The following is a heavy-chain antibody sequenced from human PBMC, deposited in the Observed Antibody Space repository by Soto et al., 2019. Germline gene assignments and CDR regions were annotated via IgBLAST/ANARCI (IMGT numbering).Heavy chain of an antibody. J-gene: IGHJ3*02. CDR2: IGGGSGTT. V-gene: IGHV3-23*01. D-gene: IGHD3-3*01. CDR3: AKDREIGDYDFWSGPAFDI. CDR1: GFTFSSYA. Sequence: GGSLRLSCAASGFTFSSYAMSWVRQAPGKGLEWVSAIGGGSGTTYYADSVKGRFTISRDSSKNALWLQMNSLRAEDTAVYFCAKDREIGDYDFWSGPAFDIWGQGTTVTVSS.